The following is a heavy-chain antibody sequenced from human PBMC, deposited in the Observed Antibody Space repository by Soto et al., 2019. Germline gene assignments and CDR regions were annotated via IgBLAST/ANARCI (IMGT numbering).Heavy chain of an antibody. V-gene: IGHV3-30-3*01. CDR3: AKDTVRITMIVVVPALDY. D-gene: IGHD3-22*01. CDR1: GFTFSSYA. J-gene: IGHJ4*02. Sequence: GGSLRLSCAASGFTFSSYAMHWVRQTPGKGLEWVAVISYDGSDKYYADSVKGRFTISRDNSKNTLYLQMNSLRAEDTAVYYRAKDTVRITMIVVVPALDYWGQGTLVTVSS. CDR2: ISYDGSDK.